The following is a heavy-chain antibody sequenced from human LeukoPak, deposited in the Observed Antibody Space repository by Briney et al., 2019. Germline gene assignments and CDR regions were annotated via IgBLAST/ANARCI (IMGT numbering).Heavy chain of an antibody. V-gene: IGHV1-69*04. D-gene: IGHD3-16*02. Sequence: SVKVSCKASGGTFSSYAISWVRQAPGQGLEWMGRIIPILGIANYAQKFQGRVTITADKSTSTAYMELSSLRSEDTAVYYCARKAIRLRLGELSLLGYFDYWGQGTLVTVSS. J-gene: IGHJ4*02. CDR3: ARKAIRLRLGELSLLGYFDY. CDR2: IIPILGIA. CDR1: GGTFSSYA.